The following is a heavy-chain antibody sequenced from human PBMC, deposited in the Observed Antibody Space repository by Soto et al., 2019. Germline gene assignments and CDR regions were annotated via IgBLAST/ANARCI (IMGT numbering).Heavy chain of an antibody. V-gene: IGHV4-30-4*01. J-gene: IGHJ4*02. D-gene: IGHD1-26*01. CDR1: GDSVSGGDSY. CDR2: TSFSGYT. Sequence: QVQLQESGPGLVKPSQTLSLTCTVSGDSVSGGDSYWSWIRQPPGKALEWIGYTSFSGYTSYTPSLKSRVTISVEMFKSQCSLRLTSVTDADPAIYYCVRGCNHYHYDSSGPGTVDQLGQGTLVSVSS. CDR3: VRGCNHYHYDSSGPGTVDQ.